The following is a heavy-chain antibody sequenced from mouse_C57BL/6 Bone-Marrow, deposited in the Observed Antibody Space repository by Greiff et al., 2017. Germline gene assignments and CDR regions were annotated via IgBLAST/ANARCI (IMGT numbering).Heavy chain of an antibody. CDR2: INPNNGGT. Sequence: VQLQQSGPELVKPGASVKISCKASGYTFTDYYMNWVKQSHGKSLEWIGDINPNNGGTSYNQKFKGKATLTVDKSSSTAYMELRSLTSEDSAVYYCARGGYYGSSCYFDYWGQGTTLTVSS. V-gene: IGHV1-26*01. J-gene: IGHJ2*01. CDR1: GYTFTDYY. D-gene: IGHD1-1*01. CDR3: ARGGYYGSSCYFDY.